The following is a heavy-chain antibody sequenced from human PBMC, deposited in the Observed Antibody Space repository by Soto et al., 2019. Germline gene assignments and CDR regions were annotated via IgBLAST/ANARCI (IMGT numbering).Heavy chain of an antibody. CDR3: AGGVLSGSYYNWFDP. D-gene: IGHD1-26*01. CDR2: INPNSGGT. V-gene: IGHV1-2*02. J-gene: IGHJ5*02. CDR1: GYTFTGYY. Sequence: ASVKVSCKASGYTFTGYYMHWVRQAPGQGLEWMGWINPNSGGTDYAQKFQGRVTMTRDTSISTAYMELSRLRSDDTAVYYCAGGVLSGSYYNWFDPWGQGTPVTVSS.